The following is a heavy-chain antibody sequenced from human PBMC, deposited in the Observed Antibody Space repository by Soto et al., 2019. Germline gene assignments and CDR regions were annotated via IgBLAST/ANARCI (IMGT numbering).Heavy chain of an antibody. CDR3: AGGVLSGSYYNWFDP. D-gene: IGHD1-26*01. CDR2: INPNSGGT. V-gene: IGHV1-2*02. J-gene: IGHJ5*02. CDR1: GYTFTGYY. Sequence: ASVKVSCKASGYTFTGYYMHWVRQAPGQGLEWMGWINPNSGGTDYAQKFQGRVTMTRDTSISTAYMELSRLRSDDTAVYYCAGGVLSGSYYNWFDPWGQGTPVTVSS.